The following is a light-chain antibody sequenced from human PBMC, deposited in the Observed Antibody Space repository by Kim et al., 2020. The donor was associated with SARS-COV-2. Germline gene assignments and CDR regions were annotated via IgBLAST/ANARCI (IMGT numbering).Light chain of an antibody. J-gene: IGKJ3*01. CDR3: QKYNNSPFT. CDR2: GAA. Sequence: EILMTQSPSTLSVSPGDRVTLSCRASQSISSNLGWYQQKPGQAPKLLIYGAATMPSGVPARFSGSGSGTEFTLTISSLQSEDVATYYCQKYNNSPFTFGQGTKVDIK. CDR1: QSISSN. V-gene: IGKV3-15*01.